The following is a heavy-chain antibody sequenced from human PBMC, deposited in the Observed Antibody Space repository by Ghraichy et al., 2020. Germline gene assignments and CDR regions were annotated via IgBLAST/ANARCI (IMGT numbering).Heavy chain of an antibody. Sequence: GGSLRLSCAASGFTFSSYAMSWVRQAPGKGLEWVSAISGSGGSTYYADSVKGRFTISRDNSKNTLYLQMNSLRAEDTAVYYCAKDFEPMTTNVRSHFDYWGQGTLVTVSS. CDR2: ISGSGGST. CDR1: GFTFSSYA. D-gene: IGHD4-11*01. V-gene: IGHV3-23*01. J-gene: IGHJ4*02. CDR3: AKDFEPMTTNVRSHFDY.